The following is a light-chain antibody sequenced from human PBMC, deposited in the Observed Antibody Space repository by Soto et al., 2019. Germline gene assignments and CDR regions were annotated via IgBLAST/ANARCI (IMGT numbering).Light chain of an antibody. Sequence: DIQMTQSPSSLSASVGDRVTITCRASQGISNSLAWYQQNAGKSPKLLIYAASNLQSWVPSRFSGSGSGTDFSLTISSLQPEDVSTYYCQTYNSSRVTFGGGTKVEIK. CDR2: AAS. CDR1: QGISNS. CDR3: QTYNSSRVT. J-gene: IGKJ4*01. V-gene: IGKV1-27*01.